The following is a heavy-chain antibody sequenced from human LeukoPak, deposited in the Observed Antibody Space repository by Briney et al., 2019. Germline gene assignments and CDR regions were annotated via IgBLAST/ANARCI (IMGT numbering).Heavy chain of an antibody. CDR3: AKGLDYYERSFDYGD. Sequence: GGTLSLSCAASGFTFSNYGIHWVRQAPGKGPEWVAVIWYDGSNKYYADSVKGRFTISRDNSKNKLYLHVNGLSAEDTALYYCAKGLDYYERSFDYGDWGQGILVTVAS. D-gene: IGHD3-22*01. J-gene: IGHJ4*02. CDR2: IWYDGSNK. V-gene: IGHV3-33*03. CDR1: GFTFSNYG.